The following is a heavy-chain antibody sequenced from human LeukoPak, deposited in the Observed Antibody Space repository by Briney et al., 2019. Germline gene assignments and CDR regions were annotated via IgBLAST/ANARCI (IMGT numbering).Heavy chain of an antibody. CDR2: INWNGGST. CDR1: GFTFSSYW. D-gene: IGHD3-22*01. J-gene: IGHJ3*02. Sequence: GGSLRLSCAASGFTFSSYWMSWVRQAPGKGLEWVSGINWNGGSTGYADSVKGRFTISRDNAKNSLYLQMNSLRAEDTALYYCARTPRIYYDDRMDIWGQGTMVTVSS. V-gene: IGHV3-20*04. CDR3: ARTPRIYYDDRMDI.